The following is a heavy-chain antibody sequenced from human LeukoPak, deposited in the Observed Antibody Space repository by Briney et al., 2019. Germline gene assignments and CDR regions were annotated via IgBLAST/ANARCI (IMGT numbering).Heavy chain of an antibody. J-gene: IGHJ4*02. Sequence: GGSLRLSCAASGFTFDDYAMHWVRQAPGKGLEWVSGISWNSGSIGYADSAKGRFTISRDNAKNSLYLQMNSLRAEDTALYYCAKDIGAAPSYFDYWGQGTLVTVSS. CDR1: GFTFDDYA. V-gene: IGHV3-9*01. D-gene: IGHD6-13*01. CDR2: ISWNSGSI. CDR3: AKDIGAAPSYFDY.